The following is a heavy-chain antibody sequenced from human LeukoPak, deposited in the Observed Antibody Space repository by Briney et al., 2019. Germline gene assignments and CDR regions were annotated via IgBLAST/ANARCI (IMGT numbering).Heavy chain of an antibody. CDR3: ARDRVYGGIYYFDY. CDR2: ISSSSTYM. CDR1: GFTFNTYS. J-gene: IGHJ4*02. V-gene: IGHV3-21*01. Sequence: TAGGSLRLSCAASGFTFNTYSMNWVRQAPGKGLEWVSFISSSSTYMYYADSVKGRFTISRDNAKNSLYLQMNSLRAEDTAVYYCARDRVYGGIYYFDYWGQGTLVTVSS. D-gene: IGHD4-23*01.